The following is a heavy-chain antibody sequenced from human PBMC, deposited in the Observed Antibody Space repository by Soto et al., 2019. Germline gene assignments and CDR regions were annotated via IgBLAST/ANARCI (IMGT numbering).Heavy chain of an antibody. CDR2: INAANGNT. Sequence: ASVKVSCKASGYTFTNYAIHWVRQAPGQRLEWMGWINAANGNTKYLQKLQGRVTITRDTSARIAYIELSSLKSEDTAVYYCARGPVRNWFDPWGQGTLVTVSS. CDR1: GYTFTNYA. D-gene: IGHD2-2*01. CDR3: ARGPVRNWFDP. V-gene: IGHV1-3*01. J-gene: IGHJ5*02.